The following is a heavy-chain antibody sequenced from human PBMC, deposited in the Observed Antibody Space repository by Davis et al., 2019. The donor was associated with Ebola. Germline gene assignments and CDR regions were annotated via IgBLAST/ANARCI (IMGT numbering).Heavy chain of an antibody. Sequence: PSETLSLTCAVSGYSITSRHWGWIRQPPGKGLEWIGSFFYGGTTNSNPSLKSRVTISVDMSKNQFSLRLSSVTAADTAVYYCARGDKVTPVGKRGLRHLDGFDSWGQGTLVTVSS. V-gene: IGHV4-38-2*01. D-gene: IGHD6-13*01. J-gene: IGHJ4*02. CDR1: GYSITSRH. CDR3: ARGDKVTPVGKRGLRHLDGFDS. CDR2: FFYGGTT.